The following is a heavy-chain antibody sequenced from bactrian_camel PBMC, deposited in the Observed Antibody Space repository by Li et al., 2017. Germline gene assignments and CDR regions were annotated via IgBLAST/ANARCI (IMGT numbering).Heavy chain of an antibody. V-gene: IGHV3S53*01. CDR3: AAENWDASEGYHYAGWRGRPDFGY. Sequence: QVQLVESGGGLVQPGGSLRLSCAASTRTICMGWFRQAPGKEREGVALSSARTTSAVYADSVKGRFTISRDNAKNTVYLQMNSLNPEDTAVYYCAAENWDASEGYHYAGWRGRPDFGYWGQGTQVT. J-gene: IGHJ6*01. CDR1: TRTIC. D-gene: IGHD2*01. CDR2: SSARTTSA.